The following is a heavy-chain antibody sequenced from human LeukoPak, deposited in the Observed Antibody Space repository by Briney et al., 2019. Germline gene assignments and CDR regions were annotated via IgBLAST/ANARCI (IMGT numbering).Heavy chain of an antibody. CDR2: ISGNGGST. J-gene: IGHJ4*02. Sequence: GGSLRLSCAASGFTLDDYAMHWVRQAPGKGLEWASLISGNGGSTYYADSVKGRFTISRYNSKNSLYLQMNSLRTEDTALYYCEKDIGKREMATTPGNYWGQGTLVTVSS. V-gene: IGHV3-43*02. CDR3: EKDIGKREMATTPGNY. D-gene: IGHD5-24*01. CDR1: GFTLDDYA.